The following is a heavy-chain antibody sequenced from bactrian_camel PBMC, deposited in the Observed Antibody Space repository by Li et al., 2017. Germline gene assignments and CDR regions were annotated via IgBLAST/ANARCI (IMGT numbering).Heavy chain of an antibody. CDR1: GDTYSTDC. Sequence: QVQLVESGGGSVQAGGSLRLSCAASGDTYSTDCMAWFRQAPGREREQVAAIDADGGPVYADSVKGRFIISKDNTRNTLYLQMNSLKPEDTAMYYCAADTSAGCYGDIERLSAHIGQGTQVTVS. V-gene: IGHV3S53*01. CDR2: IDADGGP. D-gene: IGHD3*01. J-gene: IGHJ4*01.